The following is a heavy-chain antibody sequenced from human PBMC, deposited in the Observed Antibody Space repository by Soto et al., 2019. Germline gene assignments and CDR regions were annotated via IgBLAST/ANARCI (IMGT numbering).Heavy chain of an antibody. CDR1: GGSISSGDYY. J-gene: IGHJ5*02. V-gene: IGHV4-30-4*03. D-gene: IGHD3-22*01. Sequence: SETLSLTCTVSGGSISSGDYYWSWIRQPPGKGLEWIGYIYYSGSTYYNPSLKSRVTISVDTSKNQFSLKLSSVTAADTAVYYWERALGRYYDIRGRQNSSDPCGQGPLVTFA. CDR3: ERALGRYYDIRGRQNSSDP. CDR2: IYYSGST.